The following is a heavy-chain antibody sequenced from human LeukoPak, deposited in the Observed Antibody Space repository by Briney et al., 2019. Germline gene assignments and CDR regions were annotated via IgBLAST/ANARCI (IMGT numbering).Heavy chain of an antibody. CDR1: GGSISSGGYY. Sequence: SSETLSLTCTVSGGSISSGGYYWSWIRQHPGKGLEWIGYIYYSGSTYYNPSLKSRVTISVDTSKNQFSLKLSSVTAADTAVYYCARERMTTVVTQRVFDPWGQGTLVTVSS. J-gene: IGHJ5*02. V-gene: IGHV4-31*03. CDR2: IYYSGST. CDR3: ARERMTTVVTQRVFDP. D-gene: IGHD4-23*01.